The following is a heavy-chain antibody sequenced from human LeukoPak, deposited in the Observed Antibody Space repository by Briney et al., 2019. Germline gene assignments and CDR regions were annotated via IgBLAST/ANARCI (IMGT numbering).Heavy chain of an antibody. CDR1: GGSISSSNW. CDR2: IFHSEST. D-gene: IGHD3-3*01. V-gene: IGHV4-4*02. J-gene: IGHJ5*02. Sequence: SETLSLTCAVSGGSISSSNWWNWVRLPPGKGLEWIGEIFHSESTNYNPSLKSRVTISVDKSKNHFSLNLTSVTAADTAVYYCARACRITIFGVVIMAWFDPWGQGTLVTVSS. CDR3: ARACRITIFGVVIMAWFDP.